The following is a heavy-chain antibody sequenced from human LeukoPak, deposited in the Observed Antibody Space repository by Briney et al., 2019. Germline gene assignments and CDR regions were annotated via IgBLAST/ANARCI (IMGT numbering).Heavy chain of an antibody. CDR3: AIDHSGYDSWSTYNWFDP. CDR2: IYYSGST. V-gene: IGHV4-39*07. J-gene: IGHJ5*02. Sequence: SETLSLTCTVSGGSISSSSFYWGWIRQPPGKGLEWIGSIYYSGSTYYNPSLKSRVTISVDTSKNQFSLKLSSVTAADTAVYYCAIDHSGYDSWSTYNWFDPWGQGTLVTVSS. CDR1: GGSISSSSFY. D-gene: IGHD5-12*01.